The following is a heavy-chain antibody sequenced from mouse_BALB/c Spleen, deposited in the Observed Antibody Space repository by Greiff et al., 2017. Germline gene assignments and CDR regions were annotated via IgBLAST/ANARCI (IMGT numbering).Heavy chain of an antibody. J-gene: IGHJ2*01. CDR2: IDPSDSYT. D-gene: IGHD1-1*01. CDR3: TRSATVVAYYFDY. Sequence: VQLQQPGAELVKPGASVKMSCKASGYTFTSYWMHWVKQRPGQGLEWIGVIDPSDSYTSYNQKFKGKATLTVDTSSSTAYMQLSSLTSEDSAVYYCTRSATVVAYYFDYWGQGTTLTVSS. V-gene: IGHV1S127*01. CDR1: GYTFTSYW.